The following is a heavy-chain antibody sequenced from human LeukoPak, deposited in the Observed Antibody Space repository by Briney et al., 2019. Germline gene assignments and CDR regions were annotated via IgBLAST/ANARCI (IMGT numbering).Heavy chain of an antibody. CDR2: IKQDGSEK. CDR3: ASEGDSSTWRFDY. D-gene: IGHD6-13*01. J-gene: IGHJ4*02. Sequence: GGSLRLSCAASGFTFSNYWMSWVRQAPGKGLEWVANIKQDGSEKYYVDSVKGRFTISRDNAKNSLYLQMNSLRAEDTAVYFCASEGDSSTWRFDYWGQGTLVIVSS. CDR1: GFTFSNYW. V-gene: IGHV3-7*01.